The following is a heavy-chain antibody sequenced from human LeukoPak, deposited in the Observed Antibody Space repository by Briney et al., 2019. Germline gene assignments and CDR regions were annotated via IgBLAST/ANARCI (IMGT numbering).Heavy chain of an antibody. CDR2: IRYDGSNK. CDR1: GFTFSSYG. CDR3: AIFPSGYFDL. V-gene: IGHV3-30*02. Sequence: PGGSLRLSCAASGFTFSSYGMHWVRQAPGKGLEWVAFIRYDGSNKYYADSVKGRFIISRDNSKNTLYLQMNSLRAEDTAVYYCAIFPSGYFDLWGRGTLVTVSS. J-gene: IGHJ2*01.